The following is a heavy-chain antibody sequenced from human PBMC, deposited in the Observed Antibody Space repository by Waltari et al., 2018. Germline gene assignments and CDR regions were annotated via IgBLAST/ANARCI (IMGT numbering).Heavy chain of an antibody. D-gene: IGHD3-10*01. CDR2: INHSGST. J-gene: IGHJ4*02. V-gene: IGHV4-34*01. Sequence: QVQLQQWGAGLLKPSETLSLTCAVYGGSFSGYYWSWIRQPPGKGLEWFGEINHSGSTNYNPSLKSRVTISVDTSKNQFSLKLSSVTAADTAVYYCARGLTMVIDYWGQGTLVTVSS. CDR3: ARGLTMVIDY. CDR1: GGSFSGYY.